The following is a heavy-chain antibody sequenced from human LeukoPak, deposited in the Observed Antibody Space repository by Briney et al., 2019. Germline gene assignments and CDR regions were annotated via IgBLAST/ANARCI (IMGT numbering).Heavy chain of an antibody. V-gene: IGHV4-4*02. D-gene: IGHD1-1*01. CDR3: ARGTGTTAYFDY. CDR2: VHLDGGT. Sequence: PSETLSLTCGVSGGSVSSTNWWTWIRQPPGKGLEWIGEVHLDGGTNFNPSLKSRLTMSVDLSENHVSLKLTSVTAADTAVYYCARGTGTTAYFDYWGQGTLVTVSS. J-gene: IGHJ4*02. CDR1: GGSVSSTNW.